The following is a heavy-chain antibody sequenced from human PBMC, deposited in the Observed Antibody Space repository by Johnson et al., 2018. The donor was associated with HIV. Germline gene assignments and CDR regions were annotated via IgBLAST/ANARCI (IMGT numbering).Heavy chain of an antibody. D-gene: IGHD4-11*01. CDR3: ARDPGNYGGAFDM. CDR2: INWKGGRT. Sequence: QVQLVESGGGLVQPGGSLRLSCAASGCTFSSYDMHWVRQAPGKGLEWVSGINWKGGRTVYADSVKGRLTISRDNSKNTLYLQMNRLRTEDTAVYYCARDPGNYGGAFDMWGQGTMVTVSS. J-gene: IGHJ3*02. V-gene: IGHV3-NL1*01. CDR1: GCTFSSYD.